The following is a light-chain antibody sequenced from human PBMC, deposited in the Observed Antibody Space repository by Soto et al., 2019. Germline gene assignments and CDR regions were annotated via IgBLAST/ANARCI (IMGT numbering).Light chain of an antibody. CDR2: GAS. Sequence: ESVLTQSPGTLSLSPGERATLSCRASQSVSSNYLAWYQQKPGQTPSLLIYGASSRATGIPDRFSGSGSGTDFTLTISRLEPEDFAVYYCQQYGSSPYTFGQGTKLEIK. CDR3: QQYGSSPYT. J-gene: IGKJ2*01. CDR1: QSVSSNY. V-gene: IGKV3-20*01.